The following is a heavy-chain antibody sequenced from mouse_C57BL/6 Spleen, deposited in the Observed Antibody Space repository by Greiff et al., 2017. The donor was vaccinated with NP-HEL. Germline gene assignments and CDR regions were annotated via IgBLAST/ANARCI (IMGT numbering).Heavy chain of an antibody. CDR2: IDPETGGT. CDR3: TRLGQGGDFDY. V-gene: IGHV1-15*01. D-gene: IGHD4-1*01. J-gene: IGHJ2*01. CDR1: GYTFTDYE. Sequence: QVQLKESGAELVRPGASVTLSCKASGYTFTDYEMHWVKQTPVHGLEWIGAIDPETGGTAYNQKFKGKAILTADKSSSTAYMELRSLTSEDSAVYYCTRLGQGGDFDYWGQGTTLTVSS.